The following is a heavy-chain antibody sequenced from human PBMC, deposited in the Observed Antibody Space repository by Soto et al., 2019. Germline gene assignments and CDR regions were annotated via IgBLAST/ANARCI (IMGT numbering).Heavy chain of an antibody. D-gene: IGHD5-12*01. Sequence: VQLVQSGAEVKKPGSSVKVSCKASGGTFSSYTISWVRQAPGQGLEWMGRIIPILGIANYAQKFQGKVTITAHKCTSSAYMEISSLRSEDTAVYYCASGGHPRRYSGYDLAFDIWGQGTMVTVSS. CDR1: GGTFSSYT. J-gene: IGHJ3*02. CDR3: ASGGHPRRYSGYDLAFDI. CDR2: IIPILGIA. V-gene: IGHV1-69*02.